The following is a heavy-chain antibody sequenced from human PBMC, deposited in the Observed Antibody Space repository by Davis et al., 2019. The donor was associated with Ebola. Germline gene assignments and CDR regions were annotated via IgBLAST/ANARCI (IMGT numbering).Heavy chain of an antibody. Sequence: PGGSLRLSCAASGFTFSSYAMSWVRQAPGKGLEWVSAISGSGGSTYYADSVKGRFTIPRDNAKNSLYLQMNSLRAEDTAVYYCARDIEYSSSDVLFYYYYGMDVWGQGTTVTVSS. D-gene: IGHD6-6*01. J-gene: IGHJ6*02. CDR3: ARDIEYSSSDVLFYYYYGMDV. CDR2: ISGSGGST. V-gene: IGHV3-23*01. CDR1: GFTFSSYA.